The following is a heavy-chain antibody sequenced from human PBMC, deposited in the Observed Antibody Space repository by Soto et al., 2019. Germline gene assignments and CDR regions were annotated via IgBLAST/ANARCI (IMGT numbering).Heavy chain of an antibody. CDR1: GESLNYFY. V-gene: IGHV4-34*01. D-gene: IGHD1-26*01. Sequence: SETLSLTCAVYGESLNYFYWSWIRQAPGKGLEWIGEFYDGGRTNYNPSVKSRVTISAARSSNQFSLRMTSMTAADTAVYYCARGKWADRFANWGQGILVTV. CDR3: ARGKWADRFAN. CDR2: FYDGGRT. J-gene: IGHJ4*02.